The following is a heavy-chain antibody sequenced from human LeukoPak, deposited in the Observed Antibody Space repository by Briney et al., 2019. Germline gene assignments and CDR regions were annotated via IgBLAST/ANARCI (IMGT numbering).Heavy chain of an antibody. D-gene: IGHD3-10*01. J-gene: IGHJ3*02. V-gene: IGHV4-61*02. CDR2: IYTSGST. CDR1: GGSISSGSYY. CDR3: ARERDNNYYGSGLYDAFDI. Sequence: SQTLSLTCTVSGGSISSGSYYWSWIRQPAGKGLEWIGRIYTSGSTNYNPSLKSRVTISVDTSKNQFSLKLSSVTAADTAVYYCARERDNNYYGSGLYDAFDIWGQGTMVTVSS.